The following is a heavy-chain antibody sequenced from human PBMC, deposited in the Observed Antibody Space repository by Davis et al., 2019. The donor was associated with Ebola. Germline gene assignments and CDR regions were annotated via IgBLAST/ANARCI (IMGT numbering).Heavy chain of an antibody. V-gene: IGHV3-73*01. CDR1: GFTFSGSA. J-gene: IGHJ4*02. CDR2: IRSKANSYAT. CDR3: TSTLDGDYVDY. D-gene: IGHD4-17*01. Sequence: GESLKISCAASGFTFSGSAMHWVXQASGKGLEWVGRIRSKANSYATAYAASVKGRFTISRDDSKNTAYLQMNSLKTEDTAVYYCTSTLDGDYVDYWGQGTLVTVSS.